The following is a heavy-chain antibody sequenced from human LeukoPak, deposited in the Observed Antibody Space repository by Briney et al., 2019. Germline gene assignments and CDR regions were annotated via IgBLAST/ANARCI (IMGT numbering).Heavy chain of an antibody. V-gene: IGHV3-7*01. CDR1: GFTFSSYA. Sequence: GGSLRLSCAASGFTFSSYAMSWVRQAPGKGLEWVANIKEDGSEKYYVDSVKGRFTISRDNAKNSLYLQMNSLRAEDTAVYYCTSHTYYYDSSGYLFDYWGQGTLVTVSS. CDR3: TSHTYYYDSSGYLFDY. D-gene: IGHD3-22*01. CDR2: IKEDGSEK. J-gene: IGHJ4*02.